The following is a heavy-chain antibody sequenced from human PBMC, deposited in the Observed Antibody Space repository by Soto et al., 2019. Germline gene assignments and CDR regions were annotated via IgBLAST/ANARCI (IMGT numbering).Heavy chain of an antibody. CDR3: ARQLLVRGVIIDRGYDAFDI. CDR1: GYSFTSYW. CDR2: IYPGDSDT. D-gene: IGHD3-10*01. Sequence: GESLKISCKGSGYSFTSYWIGWVRQMPGKGLEWMGIIYPGDSDTRYSPSFQGQVTISADKSISTAYLKWSSLKASDTAMYYCARQLLVRGVIIDRGYDAFDIWGQGTMVTVSS. J-gene: IGHJ3*02. V-gene: IGHV5-51*01.